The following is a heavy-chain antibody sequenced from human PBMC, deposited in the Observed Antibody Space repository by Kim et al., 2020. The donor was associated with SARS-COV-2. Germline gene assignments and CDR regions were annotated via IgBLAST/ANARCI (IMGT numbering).Heavy chain of an antibody. CDR3: AKGLGGVEFDD. J-gene: IGHJ4*02. D-gene: IGHD1-26*01. Sequence: GGSLRLSCAASGFTFSAYAMSWVRQAPGKGLEWVSAIGVSDNAYYSDSVKGRVTISRDKSKNTVYLQLNGLRAEDTALYYCAKGLGGVEFDDWGQGTLVTVSS. CDR2: IGVSDNA. CDR1: GFTFSAYA. V-gene: IGHV3-23*01.